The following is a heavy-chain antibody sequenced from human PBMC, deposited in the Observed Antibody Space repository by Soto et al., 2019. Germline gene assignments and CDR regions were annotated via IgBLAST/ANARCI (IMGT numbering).Heavy chain of an antibody. J-gene: IGHJ5*02. CDR1: GFTFSSYS. Sequence: GGSLRLSCAASGFTFSSYSMNWVRQAPGKGLEWVSSISSSSYIYYADSVKGRFTISRDNAKNSLYLQMNSLRAEDTAVYYCARDRQYRRYYYGSGSFLSRFDPWGQGTLVTVSS. CDR3: ARDRQYRRYYYGSGSFLSRFDP. CDR2: ISSSSYI. V-gene: IGHV3-21*01. D-gene: IGHD3-10*01.